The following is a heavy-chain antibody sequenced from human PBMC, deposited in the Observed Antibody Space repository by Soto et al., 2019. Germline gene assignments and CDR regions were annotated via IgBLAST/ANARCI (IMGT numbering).Heavy chain of an antibody. V-gene: IGHV1-69*01. CDR1: GVTFSTHE. CDR3: ARDQVRHGAGSSYVTGWDY. CDR2: LSPVLDTA. D-gene: IGHD3-10*01. J-gene: IGHJ4*02. Sequence: QVQLVQSGAEVKESGSSVKVSCKASGVTFSTHEFSWVRQAPGQGLEWMVGLSPVLDTAKYAQKCQGRVSIAADEATSTADREISSLRSDDTAVYYCARDQVRHGAGSSYVTGWDYWGQGTLVTVSS.